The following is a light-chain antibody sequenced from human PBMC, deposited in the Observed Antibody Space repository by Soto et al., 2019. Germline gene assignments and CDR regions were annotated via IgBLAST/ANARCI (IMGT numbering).Light chain of an antibody. CDR1: QSISSY. Sequence: DIQMTQSPSSLSASVGDRVTITCRASQSISSYLNWYQQKPGKAPKLLIYAASSLQSGVPSRFRGSGYDTDFTLTISSLAPEDFAKYYCQQSYSTPYSFGQGPKLEIK. V-gene: IGKV1-39*01. CDR3: QQSYSTPYS. CDR2: AAS. J-gene: IGKJ2*01.